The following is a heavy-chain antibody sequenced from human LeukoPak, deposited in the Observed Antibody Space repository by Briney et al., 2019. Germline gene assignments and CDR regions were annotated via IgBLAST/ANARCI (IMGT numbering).Heavy chain of an antibody. J-gene: IGHJ4*02. V-gene: IGHV4-34*01. CDR3: ATGSTNDHGDPFDY. Sequence: SETLSLTCAVYGGSFSGYYWSWIRQPPGKGLEWIGEINHSGSTNYNPSLKSRVTISVDTSKNQFSLKLSSVTAADTAVYYCATGSTNDHGDPFDYWGQGTLVTVSS. CDR2: INHSGST. D-gene: IGHD4-17*01. CDR1: GGSFSGYY.